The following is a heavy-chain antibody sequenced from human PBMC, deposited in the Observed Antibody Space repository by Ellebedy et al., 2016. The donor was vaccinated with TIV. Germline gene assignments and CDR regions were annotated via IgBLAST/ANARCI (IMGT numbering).Heavy chain of an antibody. CDR1: GFTFSSYA. Sequence: GESLKISCAASGFTFSSYAMSWVRQAPGKGLEWVSAISGSGGSTYYADSVKGRFTISRDNSKNTLYLQMNSLRAEDTAVYYCAKNAIGGLYYYDSSGYYRFPYYFDYWGQGTLVTVSS. J-gene: IGHJ4*02. CDR3: AKNAIGGLYYYDSSGYYRFPYYFDY. CDR2: ISGSGGST. D-gene: IGHD3-22*01. V-gene: IGHV3-23*01.